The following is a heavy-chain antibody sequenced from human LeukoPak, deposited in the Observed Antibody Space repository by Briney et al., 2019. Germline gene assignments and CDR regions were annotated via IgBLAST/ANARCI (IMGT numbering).Heavy chain of an antibody. Sequence: GGSLRLSCAASGFTFNSYSMNWVRQAPGKGLEWVSYISSSSSTIYYADSVKGRFTSSRDNAKNSLYLQMNSLRVEDTAVYYCARDQSSGITIFGVSHWHYWGQGTLVTVSS. V-gene: IGHV3-48*01. D-gene: IGHD3-3*01. CDR3: ARDQSSGITIFGVSHWHY. CDR1: GFTFNSYS. J-gene: IGHJ4*02. CDR2: ISSSSSTI.